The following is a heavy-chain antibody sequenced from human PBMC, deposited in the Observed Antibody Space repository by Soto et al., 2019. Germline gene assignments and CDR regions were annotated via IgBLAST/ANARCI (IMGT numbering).Heavy chain of an antibody. J-gene: IGHJ4*02. D-gene: IGHD5-18*01. Sequence: EVQLVQSGAEVKKPGESLKISCRASGYSFTDYWIGWVRQTPGKGLEWMGVIFPGDSDTRYSPSFQGQVTISADDSINAAYLQWSSLEASDTAMYYCARHNLGSTGYSYADIWGQGTLLIVSS. CDR3: ARHNLGSTGYSYADI. CDR2: IFPGDSDT. CDR1: GYSFTDYW. V-gene: IGHV5-51*01.